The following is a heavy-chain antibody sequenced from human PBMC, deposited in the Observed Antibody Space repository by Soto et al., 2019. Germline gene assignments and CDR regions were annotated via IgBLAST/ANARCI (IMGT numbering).Heavy chain of an antibody. V-gene: IGHV4-59*08. CDR1: GGSISSYY. CDR2: IYYSGST. D-gene: IGHD3-9*01. CDR3: ARHGRYVDWLGA. J-gene: IGHJ5*02. Sequence: ETLSLTCTVSGGSISSYYWSWIRQPPGKGLEWIGYIYYSGSTNYNPSLKSRVTISVDTSKNQFSLKLSSVTAAGTAVYYGARHGRYVDWLGAWGQGTLVTVSS.